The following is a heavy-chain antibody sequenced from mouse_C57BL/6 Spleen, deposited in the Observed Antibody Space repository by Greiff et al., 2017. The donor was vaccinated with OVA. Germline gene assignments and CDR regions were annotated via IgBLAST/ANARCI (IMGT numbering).Heavy chain of an antibody. CDR3: ARRDYDYAY. CDR2: INTNNGGT. Sequence: EVQLQQSGPELVKPGASVKISCKASGYTFTDYYMNWVKQSHGKSLEWIGDINTNNGGTSYKQKFKGKATLTVDKTSSTAYIDHRRPRSEDSSGYYCARRDYDYAYWGQGTLVTVSA. CDR1: GYTFTDYY. J-gene: IGHJ3*01. V-gene: IGHV1-26*01. D-gene: IGHD2-4*01.